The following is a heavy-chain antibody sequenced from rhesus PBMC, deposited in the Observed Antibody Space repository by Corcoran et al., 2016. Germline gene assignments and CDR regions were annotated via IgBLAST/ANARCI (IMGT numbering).Heavy chain of an antibody. CDR1: GGSISSSNG. CDR2: ISGSSGST. V-gene: IGHV4-65*02. CDR3: ARYSSGCCYV. J-gene: IGHJ5-2*02. Sequence: QVQLQESGPGLVKPSETLSLTCAVSGGSISSSNGWSWIRQPPGKGLEWIGYISGSSGSTYYNPSLKSRVTISKDTSKNQFSLKLSSVTAADTAVYYCARYSSGCCYVWGRGVLVTVSS. D-gene: IGHD6-31*01.